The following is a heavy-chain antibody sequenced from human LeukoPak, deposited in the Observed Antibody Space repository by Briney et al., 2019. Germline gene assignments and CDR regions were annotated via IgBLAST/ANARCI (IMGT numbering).Heavy chain of an antibody. CDR2: INHSGST. CDR3: ARTEVYCGGDCYSAIDY. J-gene: IGHJ4*02. CDR1: GGSFSGYY. Sequence: SAPQSLTCAVYGGSFSGYYWSWIRLPPGRGLEWMGEINHSGSTNYNPSLKSRVTLSVDTSKNQFSLKLSSVTAADTAVYYCARTEVYCGGDCYSAIDYWGRGTLVSVPS. D-gene: IGHD2-21*02. V-gene: IGHV4-34*01.